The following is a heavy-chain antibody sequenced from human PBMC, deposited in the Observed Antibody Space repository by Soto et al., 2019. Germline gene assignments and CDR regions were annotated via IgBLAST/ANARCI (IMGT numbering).Heavy chain of an antibody. Sequence: QVQLVQSGAEVKKPGSSVKVSCKASGDTLGSYAVNWVRQAPGQGLEWMGGIIPYFGTTNYAQKFQGRVTITADDSTTTAYMELSSLRSEDTAVYYCARSLRSGYGPNYFDYGMDVWGQGTTVTVSS. D-gene: IGHD5-12*01. CDR1: GDTLGSYA. J-gene: IGHJ6*02. V-gene: IGHV1-69*01. CDR3: ARSLRSGYGPNYFDYGMDV. CDR2: IIPYFGTT.